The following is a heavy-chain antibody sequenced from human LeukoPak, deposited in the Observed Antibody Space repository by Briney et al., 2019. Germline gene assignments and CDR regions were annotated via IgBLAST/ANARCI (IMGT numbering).Heavy chain of an antibody. CDR3: ATGDSSGYFYAFDI. D-gene: IGHD3-22*01. Sequence: ASVKVSCKVSGYTLTELSMHWGRQAPGKGLEWMGGFDPEDGETIYAQKFQGRVTMTEDTSTDTAYMELSSLRSEDTAVYYCATGDSSGYFYAFDIWGQGTMVTVSS. V-gene: IGHV1-24*01. J-gene: IGHJ3*02. CDR1: GYTLTELS. CDR2: FDPEDGET.